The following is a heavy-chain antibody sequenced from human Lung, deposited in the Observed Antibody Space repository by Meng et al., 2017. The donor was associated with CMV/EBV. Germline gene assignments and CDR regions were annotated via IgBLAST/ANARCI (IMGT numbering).Heavy chain of an antibody. V-gene: IGHV3-11*01. CDR3: ARVRTAMAYYFDY. CDR1: GFTFSDYY. D-gene: IGHD5-18*01. CDR2: ISSSGSTI. Sequence: SXKISXAASGFTFSDYYMSWIRQAPGKGLEWVSYISSSGSTIYYADSVKGRFTISRDNAKNSLYLQMNSLRAEDTAVYYCARVRTAMAYYFDYWGRETLXTVSS. J-gene: IGHJ4*02.